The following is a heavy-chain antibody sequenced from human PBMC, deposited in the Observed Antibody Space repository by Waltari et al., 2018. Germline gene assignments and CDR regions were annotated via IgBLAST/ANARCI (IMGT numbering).Heavy chain of an antibody. J-gene: IGHJ4*02. CDR2: IWYDGSNK. Sequence: QVQLVESGGGVVQPGSPLRLSCAASGFTFSRYGMHWVRQAPGKGLEWVAVIWYDGSNKYYADSVKGRFTISRDNSKNTLYLQMNSLRAEDTAVYYCARDSMVNFDYWGQGTLVTVSS. CDR3: ARDSMVNFDY. D-gene: IGHD3-10*01. CDR1: GFTFSRYG. V-gene: IGHV3-33*01.